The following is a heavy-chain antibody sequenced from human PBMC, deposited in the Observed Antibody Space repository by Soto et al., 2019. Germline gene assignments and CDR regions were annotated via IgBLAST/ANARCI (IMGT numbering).Heavy chain of an antibody. CDR3: AKDQAAAGTISRYFQH. V-gene: IGHV3-23*01. J-gene: IGHJ1*01. CDR2: ISGSGGTT. CDR1: GFSFSTYA. Sequence: EVQLLESGGGLVQPEGSLRLSCAASGFSFSTYAMSWVRQAPGKGLEWVSGISGSGGTTYYADSVKGRFIISRDNSKNTLYLQVNSLRAEDTAVYYCAKDQAAAGTISRYFQHWGQGTLVTVSS. D-gene: IGHD6-13*01.